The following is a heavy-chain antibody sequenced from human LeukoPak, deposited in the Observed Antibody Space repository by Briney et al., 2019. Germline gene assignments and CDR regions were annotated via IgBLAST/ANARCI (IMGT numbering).Heavy chain of an antibody. D-gene: IGHD3-10*01. CDR3: ARASGGFDY. CDR2: IIPILGIA. CDR1: GGTFSSYA. V-gene: IGHV1-69*04. Sequence: ASVKVSCKASGGTFSSYAISWVRQAPEQGLEWMGRIIPILGIANYAQKFQGRVTITADKSTSTAYMELSSLRSEDTAVYYCARASGGFDYWGQGTLVTVSS. J-gene: IGHJ4*02.